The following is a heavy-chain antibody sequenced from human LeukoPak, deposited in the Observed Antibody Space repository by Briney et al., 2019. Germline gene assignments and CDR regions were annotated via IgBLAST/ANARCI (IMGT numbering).Heavy chain of an antibody. J-gene: IGHJ6*03. CDR2: IIPIFGTA. Sequence: SVNVSCKASGGTFSSYAISWVRQAPGQGLEWMGGIIPIFGTANYAQKFQGRVTITTDESTSTAYMELSSLRSEDTAVYYCARVRTNGGYYYMDVWGKGTTVTVSS. V-gene: IGHV1-69*05. CDR3: ARVRTNGGYYYMDV. CDR1: GGTFSSYA. D-gene: IGHD3-10*01.